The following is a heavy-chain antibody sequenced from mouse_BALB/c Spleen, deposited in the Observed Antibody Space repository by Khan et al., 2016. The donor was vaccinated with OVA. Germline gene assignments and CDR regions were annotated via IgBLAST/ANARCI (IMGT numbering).Heavy chain of an antibody. Sequence: QVQLQPPGTELVRPGTSVRLSCKASGYTFTSFWMYWIKQKPEQGLEWIGRIYPYDSETHYNQKFKDTAILTLDTSSNTAYRQLSSRTSEDSAVYYGARNPFAYWGQGTLFTVSA. CDR3: ARNPFAY. J-gene: IGHJ3*01. V-gene: IGHV1-59*01. CDR1: GYTFTSFW. CDR2: IYPYDSET.